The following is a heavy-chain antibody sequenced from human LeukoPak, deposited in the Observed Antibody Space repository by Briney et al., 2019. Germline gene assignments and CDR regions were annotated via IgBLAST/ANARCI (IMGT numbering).Heavy chain of an antibody. Sequence: PGGSLRLSCAASGFTFSSYAMSWVRQAPGKGLEWVSAISGSGGSTYYADSVKGRFTISRDNSKNTLYLQMNSLRAEDTAVYYCAKLRSSGYYYPADYWGQGTLVTVSS. V-gene: IGHV3-23*01. CDR2: ISGSGGST. J-gene: IGHJ4*02. D-gene: IGHD3-22*01. CDR3: AKLRSSGYYYPADY. CDR1: GFTFSSYA.